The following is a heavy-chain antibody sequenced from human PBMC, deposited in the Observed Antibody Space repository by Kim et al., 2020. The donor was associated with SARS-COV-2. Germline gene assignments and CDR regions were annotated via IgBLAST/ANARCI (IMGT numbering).Heavy chain of an antibody. Sequence: KFQGRVTITADESTSTAYMELSSLRSEDTAVYYCARVPVRRYFDWSHFDYWGQGTLVTVSS. D-gene: IGHD3-9*01. CDR3: ARVPVRRYFDWSHFDY. V-gene: IGHV1-69*01. J-gene: IGHJ4*02.